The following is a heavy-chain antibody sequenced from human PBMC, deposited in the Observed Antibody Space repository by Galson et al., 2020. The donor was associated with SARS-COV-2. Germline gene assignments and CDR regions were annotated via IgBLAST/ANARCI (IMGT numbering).Heavy chain of an antibody. Sequence: GESLKISCAASGFTFSSYGMHWVRQAPGKGLEWVAVISYDGSNKYYADSVKGRFTISRDNSKNTLYLQINSLRAEDTAVYYCAKERRYYDILTGYSAQPHYYYYYGMDVWGQGTTVTVSS. CDR1: GFTFSSYG. CDR2: ISYDGSNK. V-gene: IGHV3-30*18. J-gene: IGHJ6*02. CDR3: AKERRYYDILTGYSAQPHYYYYYGMDV. D-gene: IGHD3-9*01.